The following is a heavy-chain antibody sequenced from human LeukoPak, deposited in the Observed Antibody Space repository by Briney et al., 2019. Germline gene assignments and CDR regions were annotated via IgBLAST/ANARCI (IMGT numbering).Heavy chain of an antibody. D-gene: IGHD2-15*01. V-gene: IGHV1-24*01. CDR2: FDPEDGET. CDR3: ARESSGGEFDP. Sequence: ASVKVSCKVSGYTLTELSMHWVRQAPGKGLEWMGGFDPEDGETIYAQKFQGRVTITADESTSTAYMELSSLRSEDTAMYYCARESSGGEFDPWGQGTLVTVSS. J-gene: IGHJ5*02. CDR1: GYTLTELS.